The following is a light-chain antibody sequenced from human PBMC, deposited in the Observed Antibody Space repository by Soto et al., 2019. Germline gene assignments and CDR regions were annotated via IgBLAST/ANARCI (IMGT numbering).Light chain of an antibody. J-gene: IGLJ1*01. Sequence: QSVLTQPSSHSASSGASVRLTCMLSSGFSVGDFWIRWYQQKPGNPPRYLLYYHSDSNKGQGSGVPSRFSGSKSGNTASLTISGLQAEDEADYYCSSYTSSSTYVFGTGTKLTVL. CDR1: SGFSVGDFW. CDR2: YHSDSNK. V-gene: IGLV5-52*01. CDR3: SSYTSSSTYV.